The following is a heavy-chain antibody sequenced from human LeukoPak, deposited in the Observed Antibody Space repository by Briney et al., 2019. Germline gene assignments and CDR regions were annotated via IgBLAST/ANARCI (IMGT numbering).Heavy chain of an antibody. Sequence: GASVKVSCKASGYTFTGYYMHWVRQAPGQGLEWMGWINPNSGGTNYAQKFQGRVTMTRDTSISTAYMELSRLRSDDTAVYYCARWSVLTLGVARYYFDYWGQGTLVTVSS. CDR1: GYTFTGYY. CDR2: INPNSGGT. V-gene: IGHV1-2*02. D-gene: IGHD2-8*01. CDR3: ARWSVLTLGVARYYFDY. J-gene: IGHJ4*02.